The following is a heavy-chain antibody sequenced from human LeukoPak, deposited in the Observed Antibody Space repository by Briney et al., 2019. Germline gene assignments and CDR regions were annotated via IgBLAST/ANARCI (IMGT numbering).Heavy chain of an antibody. J-gene: IGHJ6*02. CDR2: ISYDGSNK. D-gene: IGHD1-26*01. CDR1: GFTFSSYA. V-gene: IGHV3-30*04. CDR3: ARGRLIVGAKTYYYGMDV. Sequence: GGSLRLSCAASGFTFSSYAMHWVRQAPGKGLEWVAVISYDGSNKYYADSVKGRFTISRDNSKNTLYLQMNSLRAEDTAVYYCARGRLIVGAKTYYYGMDVWGQGTTVTVSS.